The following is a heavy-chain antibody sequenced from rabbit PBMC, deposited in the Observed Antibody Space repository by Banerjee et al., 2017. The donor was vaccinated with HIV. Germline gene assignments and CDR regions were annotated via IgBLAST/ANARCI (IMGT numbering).Heavy chain of an antibody. CDR1: GFSFSSSYY. Sequence: QSLEESGGDLVKPGASLTLTCTASGFSFSSSYYMCWVRQAPGKGLEWIACIVTSSGSTYYASWVNGRFTISKTSSTTVTLQMTSLTAADTATYFCAREFNGYFTLWGQGTLVTVS. D-gene: IGHD6-1*01. J-gene: IGHJ4*01. CDR2: IVTSSGST. V-gene: IGHV1S40*01. CDR3: AREFNGYFTL.